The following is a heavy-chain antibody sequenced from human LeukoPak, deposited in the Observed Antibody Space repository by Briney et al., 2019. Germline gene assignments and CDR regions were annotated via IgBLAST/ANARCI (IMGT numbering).Heavy chain of an antibody. V-gene: IGHV1-69*04. CDR2: IIPILGIA. J-gene: IGHJ3*02. CDR3: ARDLPSQHYYDSSGKAGAAFDI. D-gene: IGHD3-22*01. Sequence: GASVKVSCKASGGTFSSYAISWVRQAPGQGLEWMGRIIPILGIANYAQKFQGRVTITADKSTSTAYMELSSLRSEDTAVYYCARDLPSQHYYDSSGKAGAAFDIWGQGTMVTVSS. CDR1: GGTFSSYA.